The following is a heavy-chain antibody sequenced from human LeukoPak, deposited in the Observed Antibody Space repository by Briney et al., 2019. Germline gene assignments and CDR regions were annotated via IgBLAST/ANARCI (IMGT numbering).Heavy chain of an antibody. D-gene: IGHD3-22*01. CDR2: IYYSGST. V-gene: IGHV4-59*12. J-gene: IGHJ6*03. CDR3: ARDSRDDSSGYYYVGYYYYYMDV. Sequence: PETLSLTCTVSGGSISSYYWSWIRQPPGKGLEWIGYIYYSGSTNYNPSLKSRVTISVDTSKNQFSLKLSSVTAADTAVYYCARDSRDDSSGYYYVGYYYYYMDVWGKGTTVTISS. CDR1: GGSISSYY.